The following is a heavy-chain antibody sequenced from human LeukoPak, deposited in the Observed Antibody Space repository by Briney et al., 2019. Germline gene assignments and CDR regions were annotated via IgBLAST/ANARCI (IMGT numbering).Heavy chain of an antibody. CDR2: INHSGST. D-gene: IGHD3-3*01. CDR3: ARRPSITIFGVVIFYYFDY. Sequence: SETLSLTCAVYGGSFSDYYWAWIRQPPGKGLEWIGEINHSGSTNYNPSLKSRVTISVDTSKNQFSLKLSSVTAADTAVYYCARRPSITIFGVVIFYYFDYWGQGTLVTVSS. CDR1: GGSFSDYY. J-gene: IGHJ4*02. V-gene: IGHV4-34*01.